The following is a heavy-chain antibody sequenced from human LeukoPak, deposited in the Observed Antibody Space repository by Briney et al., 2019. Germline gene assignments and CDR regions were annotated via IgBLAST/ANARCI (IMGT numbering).Heavy chain of an antibody. V-gene: IGHV3-74*01. CDR3: VRNYNGMTY. CDR2: INNDGRST. Sequence: PGGSLRLSCVASGFTFSSYWLSWVRQAPGKGLVWVSYINNDGRSTTYADSVKGRSTISRDNAKNTLYLQMNSLRDDDTAMYYCVRNYNGMTYWGQGTLVIVSS. D-gene: IGHD1-26*01. CDR1: GFTFSSYW. J-gene: IGHJ4*02.